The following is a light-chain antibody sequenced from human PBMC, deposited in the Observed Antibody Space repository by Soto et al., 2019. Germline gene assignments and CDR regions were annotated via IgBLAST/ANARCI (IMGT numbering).Light chain of an antibody. Sequence: IQLTQSPSSLSASVGDSVTITCLASQGISRYLSWYQQKPGRAPKLLISAASTLQSGVPARFSGSGSGTDFTLSITSLQPEDFETYYCQQLNTYPVTFGGGTKVDIK. CDR1: QGISRY. CDR2: AAS. V-gene: IGKV1-9*01. CDR3: QQLNTYPVT. J-gene: IGKJ4*01.